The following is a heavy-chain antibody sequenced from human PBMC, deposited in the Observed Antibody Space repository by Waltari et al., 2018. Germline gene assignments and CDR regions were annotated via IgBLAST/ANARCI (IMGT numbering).Heavy chain of an antibody. V-gene: IGHV3-7*01. CDR3: GRDRDTMVRRVISH. D-gene: IGHD3-10*01. Sequence: PGKGRGEVANRKQDGSEKYYMDSGKGRFTISRDNANKSLYVQMHSLRAEDTAVYYCGRDRDTMVRRVISHWGQGTLVTVSS. CDR2: RKQDGSEK. J-gene: IGHJ4*02.